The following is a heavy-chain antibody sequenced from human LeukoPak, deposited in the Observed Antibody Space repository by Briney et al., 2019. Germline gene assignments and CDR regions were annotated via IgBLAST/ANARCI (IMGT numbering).Heavy chain of an antibody. D-gene: IGHD3-22*01. CDR2: IYYRGST. J-gene: IGHJ6*02. Sequence: TSETLYLTCTVSGGSISSYYWSWIRQPPGKGLEWIGYIYYRGSTTYNPSLKSRVTISVDTSKNQFSLKLSSVTAADTAVYYCASTPETYYYDSSGSSGYYYYGMDVWGQGTTVTVSS. CDR1: GGSISSYY. V-gene: IGHV4-59*01. CDR3: ASTPETYYYDSSGSSGYYYYGMDV.